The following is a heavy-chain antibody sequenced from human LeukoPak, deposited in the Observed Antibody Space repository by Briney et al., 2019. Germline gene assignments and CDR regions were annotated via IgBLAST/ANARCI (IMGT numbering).Heavy chain of an antibody. CDR1: GYTFTGYY. D-gene: IGHD5-12*01. Sequence: ASVKVSCKASGYTFTGYYMHWVRQAPGQGLEWMGGFDPEDGETIYAQKFQGRVTMTEDTSTDTAYMELSSLRSEDTAVYYCATESISGYYFDYWGQGTLVTVSS. CDR3: ATESISGYYFDY. CDR2: FDPEDGET. V-gene: IGHV1-24*01. J-gene: IGHJ4*02.